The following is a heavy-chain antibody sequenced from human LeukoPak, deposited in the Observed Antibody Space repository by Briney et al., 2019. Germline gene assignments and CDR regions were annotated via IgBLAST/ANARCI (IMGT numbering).Heavy chain of an antibody. D-gene: IGHD2-2*01. CDR1: GFTFSTYS. CDR2: ISSTSSYI. CDR3: AKPGYCSSTSCSTDY. J-gene: IGHJ4*02. Sequence: GGSLRLSCAASGFTFSTYSMNWVRQAPGKGLEWVSSISSTSSYIFYADSVKGRFTISRDNAKNSLYLQMNSLRAEDTAVYYCAKPGYCSSTSCSTDYWGQGTLVTVSS. V-gene: IGHV3-21*04.